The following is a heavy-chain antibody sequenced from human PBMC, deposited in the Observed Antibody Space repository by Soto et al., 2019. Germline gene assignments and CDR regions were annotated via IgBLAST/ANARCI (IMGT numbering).Heavy chain of an antibody. CDR2: ISYDGSNK. Sequence: PGGSLRLSCAASGFTFSTYAMHWVRQAPGKGLEWVAVISYDGSNKYYADSVKGRFTISRDDSKNTLYLQMNSLKTEDTALYYCTTDPVTMIVVVPSSGWGQGTLVTVSS. V-gene: IGHV3-30-3*01. J-gene: IGHJ4*02. CDR3: TTDPVTMIVVVPSSG. D-gene: IGHD3-22*01. CDR1: GFTFSTYA.